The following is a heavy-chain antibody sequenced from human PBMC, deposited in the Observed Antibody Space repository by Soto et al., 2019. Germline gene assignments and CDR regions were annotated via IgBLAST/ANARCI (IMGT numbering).Heavy chain of an antibody. CDR2: ISYDGSNK. D-gene: IGHD6-13*01. CDR1: GFTFSSYA. Sequence: VQLVESGGGVVQPGRSLRLSCAASGFTFSSYAMHWVRQAPGKGLEWVAVISYDGSNKYYADSVKGRFTISRDNSKNTLYLQMNSLRAEDTAVYYCARDIRIAAAGTGYYYYGMDVWGQGTTVTVSS. V-gene: IGHV3-30-3*01. J-gene: IGHJ6*02. CDR3: ARDIRIAAAGTGYYYYGMDV.